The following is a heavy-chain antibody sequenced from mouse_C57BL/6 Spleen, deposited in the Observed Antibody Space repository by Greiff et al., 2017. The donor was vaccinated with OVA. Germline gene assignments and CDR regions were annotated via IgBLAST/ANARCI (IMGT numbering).Heavy chain of an antibody. V-gene: IGHV3-6*01. CDR2: ISYDGSN. Sequence: ESGPGLVKPSQSLSLTCSVTGYSITSGYYWNWIRQFPGNKLEWMGYISYDGSNNYNPSLKNRISITRDTSKNQFFLKLNSVTTEDTATYYCAREGLDLYWYFDVWGTGTTVTVSS. J-gene: IGHJ1*03. CDR1: GYSITSGYY. D-gene: IGHD3-3*01. CDR3: AREGLDLYWYFDV.